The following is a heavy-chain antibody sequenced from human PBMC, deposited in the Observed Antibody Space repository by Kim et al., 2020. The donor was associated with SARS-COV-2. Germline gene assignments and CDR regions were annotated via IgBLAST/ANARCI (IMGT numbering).Heavy chain of an antibody. CDR2: ISAYNGNT. V-gene: IGHV1-18*01. CDR3: ARVTSWTVYSSGWYRYYYGMDV. J-gene: IGHJ6*02. Sequence: ASVKVSCKASGYTFTSYGISWVRQAPGQGLEWMGWISAYNGNTNYAQKLQGRVTMTTDTSTSTAYMELRSLRSDDTAVYYCARVTSWTVYSSGWYRYYYGMDVWGQGTTVTVSS. D-gene: IGHD6-19*01. CDR1: GYTFTSYG.